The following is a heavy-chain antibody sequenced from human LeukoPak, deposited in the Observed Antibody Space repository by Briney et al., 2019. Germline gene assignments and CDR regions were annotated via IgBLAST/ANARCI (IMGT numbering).Heavy chain of an antibody. CDR2: INSDGSST. CDR3: ARGAPPSGYYDRGVY. D-gene: IGHD3-22*01. CDR1: GFTFSSYA. J-gene: IGHJ4*02. Sequence: PGGSLRLSCAASGFTFSSYAMSWVRQAPGKGLVWVSRINSDGSSTSYADSVKGRFTISRDNAKNTLYLQMNSLRAEDTAVYYCARGAPPSGYYDRGVYWGQGTLVTVSS. V-gene: IGHV3-74*01.